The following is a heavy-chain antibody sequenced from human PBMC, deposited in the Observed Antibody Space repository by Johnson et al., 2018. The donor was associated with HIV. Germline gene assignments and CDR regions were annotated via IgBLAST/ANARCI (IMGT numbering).Heavy chain of an antibody. D-gene: IGHD6-13*01. CDR2: TRTKAHSYTT. Sequence: VQLVESGGGLVQPGGSLRLSCAASGFTFTDHYMDWVRQAPGKGLEWVGRTRTKAHSYTTEYDASVKGRFTISRDNSKNTLFLQMGSLRPEDMAVYYCAKDRSSSWYDGAFDIWGQGTMVTVSS. CDR3: AKDRSSSWYDGAFDI. V-gene: IGHV3-72*01. J-gene: IGHJ3*02. CDR1: GFTFTDHY.